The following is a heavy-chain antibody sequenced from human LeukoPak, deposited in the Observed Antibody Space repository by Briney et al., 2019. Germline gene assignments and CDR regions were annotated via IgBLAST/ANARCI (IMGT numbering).Heavy chain of an antibody. CDR1: GFTFSSYA. CDR3: AKAYRRSSIFGSGYYTEFDY. Sequence: GGSLRLSCAASGFTFSSYAMSWVRQAPGKGLEWVSAISGSGGSTYYADSVKGRFTISRDNSKNTLYLQMNSLRAEDTAVYYCAKAYRRSSIFGSGYYTEFDYWGQGTLVTVSS. CDR2: ISGSGGST. D-gene: IGHD3-3*01. V-gene: IGHV3-23*01. J-gene: IGHJ4*02.